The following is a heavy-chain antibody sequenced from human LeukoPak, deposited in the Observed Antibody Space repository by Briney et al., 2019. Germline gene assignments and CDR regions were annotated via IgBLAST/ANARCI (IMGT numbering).Heavy chain of an antibody. D-gene: IGHD6-13*01. CDR1: GFSFDNYG. Sequence: PTGRALRLSCAACGFSFDNYGMHWVREAPGRGLEWVSRISSNSSNIYYADSVKGRFIISRDNAKSSLYLEMYSLRAEDTALYYCVRERVDSSTWLVLEHWGQGTLVTVSS. CDR2: ISSNSSNI. CDR3: VRERVDSSTWLVLEH. V-gene: IGHV3-9*01. J-gene: IGHJ4*02.